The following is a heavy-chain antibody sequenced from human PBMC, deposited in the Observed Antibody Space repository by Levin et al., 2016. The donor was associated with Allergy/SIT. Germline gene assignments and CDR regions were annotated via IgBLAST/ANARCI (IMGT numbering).Heavy chain of an antibody. CDR3: ASWGAQGDFWSGYSMSVV. J-gene: IGHJ6*02. CDR1: GGSISSYY. V-gene: IGHV4-4*07. CDR2: IYTSGST. Sequence: SETLSLTCTVSGGSISSYYWSWIRQPAGKGLEWIGRIYTSGSTNYNPSLKSRVTMSVDTSKNQFSLKLSSVTAADTAVYYCASWGAQGDFWSGYSMSVVWGQGTTVTVSS. D-gene: IGHD3-3*01.